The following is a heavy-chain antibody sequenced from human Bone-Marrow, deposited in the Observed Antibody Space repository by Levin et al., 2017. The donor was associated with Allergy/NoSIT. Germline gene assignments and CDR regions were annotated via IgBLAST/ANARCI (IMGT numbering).Heavy chain of an antibody. J-gene: IGHJ3*02. CDR3: ATPLSRGGLGELSLSVDAFDI. V-gene: IGHV1-24*01. D-gene: IGHD3-16*02. CDR1: GYTLTELS. CDR2: FDPEDGET. Sequence: GASVKVSCKVSGYTLTELSMHWVRQAPGKGLEWMGGFDPEDGETIYAQKFQGRVTMTEDTSTDTAYMELSSLRSEDTAVYYCATPLSRGGLGELSLSVDAFDIWGQGTMVTVSS.